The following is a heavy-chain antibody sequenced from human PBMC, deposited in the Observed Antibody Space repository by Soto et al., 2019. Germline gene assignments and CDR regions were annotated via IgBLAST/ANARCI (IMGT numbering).Heavy chain of an antibody. D-gene: IGHD5-12*01. J-gene: IGHJ4*02. V-gene: IGHV3-53*01. CDR2: IYSGGST. Sequence: EVQLVESGGGLIQPGGSLRLSCAASGFTVSSNYMSWVRQAPGKGLEWVSVIYSGGSTSYADSVKGRFTISRDNSKNSLYLQMNSLRAEDTAVYYCARSLRGYSGYSGYWGQGTLVTVSS. CDR3: ARSLRGYSGYSGY. CDR1: GFTVSSNY.